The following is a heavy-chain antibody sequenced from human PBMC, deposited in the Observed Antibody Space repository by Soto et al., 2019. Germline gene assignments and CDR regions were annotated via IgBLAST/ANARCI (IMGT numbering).Heavy chain of an antibody. CDR3: ARDTETLGPRANDALDH. CDR2: INAGSGNT. Sequence: QAQLVQSGAEMKKPGASVKVSCKAAGYTFSAYTMNWVRQAPGQSLEWMGWINAGSGNTKYSQNFQGRVSSTRDTSASTVYMELTGLKSEDTAVYYCARDTETLGPRANDALDHWGQGTMVTVSS. V-gene: IGHV1-3*01. CDR1: GYTFSAYT. D-gene: IGHD3-3*02. J-gene: IGHJ3*01.